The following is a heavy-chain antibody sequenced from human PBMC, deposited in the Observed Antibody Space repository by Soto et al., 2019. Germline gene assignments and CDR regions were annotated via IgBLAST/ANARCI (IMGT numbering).Heavy chain of an antibody. Sequence: EVKLVESGGGLVQPGGSLRLSCAASGFTFSTYEMNWVRQAPGKGLEWISYISSSGSSIYYADSVKGRFTISRDNAWKSLHLQMNGLRVEDTAVYYCARDGYDSSGDSEYFQYWGQGTLVTVSS. CDR3: ARDGYDSSGDSEYFQY. CDR1: GFTFSTYE. J-gene: IGHJ1*01. D-gene: IGHD3-22*01. V-gene: IGHV3-48*03. CDR2: ISSSGSSI.